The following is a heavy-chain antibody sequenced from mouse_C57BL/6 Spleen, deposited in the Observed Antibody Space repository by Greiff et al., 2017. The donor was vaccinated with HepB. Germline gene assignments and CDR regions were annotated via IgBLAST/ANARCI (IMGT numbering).Heavy chain of an antibody. Sequence: VQLQQSGPELVKPGASVKIPCKASGYAFSSSWMNWVKQRPGKGLEWIGRIYPGDGDTNYNGKFKGKATLTADKSSSTAYMQLSSLTSEDSAVYFCARLDFGGAMDYWGQGTSVTVSS. J-gene: IGHJ4*01. CDR1: GYAFSSSW. CDR3: ARLDFGGAMDY. V-gene: IGHV1-82*01. CDR2: IYPGDGDT.